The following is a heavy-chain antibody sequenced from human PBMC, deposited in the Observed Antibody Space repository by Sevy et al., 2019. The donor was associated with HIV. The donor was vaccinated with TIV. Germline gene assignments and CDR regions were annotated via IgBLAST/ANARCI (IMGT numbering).Heavy chain of an antibody. CDR2: INSDSGVT. CDR3: ARLTTQPTSDLYGLDV. J-gene: IGHJ6*02. CDR1: GYIFTDYY. V-gene: IGHV1-2*02. D-gene: IGHD4-17*01. Sequence: ASVKVSCKASGYIFTDYYIHWVRQAPGQGLEWMAWINSDSGVTNYAQRFQGEVTVTRDPCLSTAYLELTNLKSNDTAIYYCARLTTQPTSDLYGLDVWGQGTTVTVSS.